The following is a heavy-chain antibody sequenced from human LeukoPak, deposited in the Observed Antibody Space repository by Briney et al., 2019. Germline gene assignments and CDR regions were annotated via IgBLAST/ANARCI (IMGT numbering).Heavy chain of an antibody. CDR1: GGAIKRFY. CDR2: VYYSGST. V-gene: IGHV4-59*01. Sequence: SGALSLHLTVSGGAIKRFYWGLVRQSPGKGLEWLGNVYYSGSTNYNPSFKSRVTIAVDMSKNQFSLKLSSVTAADTAVYYCAGAPNAHYFDYWGQGTLVTVSS. CDR3: AGAPNAHYFDY. D-gene: IGHD1-1*01. J-gene: IGHJ4*02.